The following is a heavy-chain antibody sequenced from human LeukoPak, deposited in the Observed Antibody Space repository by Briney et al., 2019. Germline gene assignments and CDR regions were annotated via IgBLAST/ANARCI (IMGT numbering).Heavy chain of an antibody. V-gene: IGHV3-23*01. CDR1: GFTFSNYA. CDR3: ARDLGCSTSSCRYNWFDP. CDR2: ISQSGGRST. J-gene: IGHJ5*02. Sequence: GGSPRLSCAASGFTFSNYAMTWVRQAPGEGLEWVAFISQSGGRSTDYADSVRGRFTISRDNSEDTLYLQMNSLRAEDTAVYHCARDLGCSTSSCRYNWFDPWGQGTLVTVSS. D-gene: IGHD2-2*01.